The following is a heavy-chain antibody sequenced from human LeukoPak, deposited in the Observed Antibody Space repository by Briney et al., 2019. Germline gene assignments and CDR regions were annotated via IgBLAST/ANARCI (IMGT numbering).Heavy chain of an antibody. CDR1: GFTFSTYA. D-gene: IGHD6-6*01. CDR3: IARYSTSPDY. J-gene: IGHJ4*02. Sequence: GGSLRLSCAASGFTFSTYAMSWVRQAPGKGLEWVSAITGGGGSTYYIPSVKGRFTLSRDNSKNTAFLQMNSLRVEDTAIYFCIARYSTSPDYWGQGTLVTVSS. CDR2: ITGGGGST. V-gene: IGHV3-23*01.